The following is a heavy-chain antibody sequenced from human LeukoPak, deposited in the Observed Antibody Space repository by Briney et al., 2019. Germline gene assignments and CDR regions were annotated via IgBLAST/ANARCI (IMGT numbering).Heavy chain of an antibody. Sequence: ASVTVSCTASGYTFTSYGISWVRQAPGQGLEWMGWISAYNGNTNYAQKFQGRVTITRDTSASTAYMELSSLRSEDTAVYYCARDLYCSSTSCYRGLWFDPWGQGTLVTVSS. CDR3: ARDLYCSSTSCYRGLWFDP. J-gene: IGHJ5*02. D-gene: IGHD2-2*01. V-gene: IGHV1-18*01. CDR2: ISAYNGNT. CDR1: GYTFTSYG.